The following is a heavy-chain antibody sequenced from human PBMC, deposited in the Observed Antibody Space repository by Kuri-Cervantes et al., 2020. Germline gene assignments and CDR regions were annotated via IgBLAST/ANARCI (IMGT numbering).Heavy chain of an antibody. D-gene: IGHD6-13*01. Sequence: SETLSLTCTVSGGSISSYYWSWIRQPAGKGLEWIGRIYISGSTNYNPSLKSRVTISVDKSKNQFSLKLSSVTAADTAVYYCARGRGIAADVKGSFDYWGQGTLVTDSS. CDR1: GGSISSYY. CDR3: ARGRGIAADVKGSFDY. J-gene: IGHJ4*02. V-gene: IGHV4-4*07. CDR2: IYISGST.